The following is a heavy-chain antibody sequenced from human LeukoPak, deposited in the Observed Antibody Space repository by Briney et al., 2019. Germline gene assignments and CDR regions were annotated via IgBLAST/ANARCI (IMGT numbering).Heavy chain of an antibody. D-gene: IGHD2-8*01. Sequence: GGSLRLSCTASGFTFGFYAMSWVRQAPGKGLEWVSAISGSGGSTYYADSVKGRFAISRDNSKNTLYLQMNSLRAEDTAVYYCAAVYCTNGVCPMGAFGYWGQGTLVTVSS. CDR1: GFTFGFYA. CDR3: AAVYCTNGVCPMGAFGY. CDR2: ISGSGGST. V-gene: IGHV3-23*01. J-gene: IGHJ4*02.